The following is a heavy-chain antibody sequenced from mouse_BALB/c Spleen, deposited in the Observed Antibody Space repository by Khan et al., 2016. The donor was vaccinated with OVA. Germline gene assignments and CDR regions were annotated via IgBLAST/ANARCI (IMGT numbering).Heavy chain of an antibody. V-gene: IGHV5-17*02. CDR3: ARSMISTWYFDV. CDR1: GFTFSSFG. Sequence: EVELVEPGGGLVQPGGSRKLSCAASGFTFSSFGMHWVRQAPAKGLEWVAYISSGSATIYYADIVTGRFPISRDNPKHTLFLPMTSLRSEDTAMYYCARSMISTWYFDVWGAGTTVTVSS. J-gene: IGHJ1*01. D-gene: IGHD2-4*01. CDR2: ISSGSATI.